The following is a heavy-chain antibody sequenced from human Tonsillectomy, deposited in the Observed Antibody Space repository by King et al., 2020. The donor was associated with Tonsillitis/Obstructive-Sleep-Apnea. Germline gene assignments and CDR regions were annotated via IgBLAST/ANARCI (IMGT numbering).Heavy chain of an antibody. Sequence: VQLVESGGDLIQPGGSLRLSCAASGFTVSSNYMSWVRQAPGKGLEWVSVIYSGGSTHYADSVKGRFTISRDNAKNTLYLQMNSLRGEDTAVYYWASASRGAATNWFDPWGQGTLVTVSS. J-gene: IGHJ5*02. CDR2: IYSGGST. V-gene: IGHV3-53*01. D-gene: IGHD2-15*01. CDR3: ASASRGAATNWFDP. CDR1: GFTVSSNY.